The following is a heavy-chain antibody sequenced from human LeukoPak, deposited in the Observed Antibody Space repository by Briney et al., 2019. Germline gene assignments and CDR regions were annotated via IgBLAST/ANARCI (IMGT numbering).Heavy chain of an antibody. Sequence: ASVKVSCKVSGYTLTELSMHWVRQAPGKGLEWMGGFDPEDGETIYAQKFQGRVTMTEDTSTDTAYMELSSLRSEDTAVYYCARVGYSSGWYAYFDYWGQGTLVTVSS. D-gene: IGHD6-19*01. CDR2: FDPEDGET. J-gene: IGHJ4*02. CDR1: GYTLTELS. CDR3: ARVGYSSGWYAYFDY. V-gene: IGHV1-24*01.